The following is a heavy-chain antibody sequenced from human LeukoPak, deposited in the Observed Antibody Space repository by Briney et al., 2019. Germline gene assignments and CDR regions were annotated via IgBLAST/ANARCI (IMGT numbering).Heavy chain of an antibody. CDR1: GYTFTSYD. CDR2: MNPNSGNT. V-gene: IGHV1-8*03. CDR3: ARVNGYGSGSYLYYFDY. D-gene: IGHD3-10*01. Sequence: ASVKVSCKASGYTFTSYDINWVRQATGQGLEWMGWMNPNSGNTGYAQKFQGRVTITRNTSISTAYMELSSLRSEDTAVYYCARVNGYGSGSYLYYFDYWGQGTLVTVSS. J-gene: IGHJ4*02.